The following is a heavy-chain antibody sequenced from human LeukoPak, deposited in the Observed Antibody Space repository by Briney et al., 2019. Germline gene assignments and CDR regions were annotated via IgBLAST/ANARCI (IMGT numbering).Heavy chain of an antibody. CDR3: ARLLMVRGVIVLDY. D-gene: IGHD3-10*01. J-gene: IGHJ4*02. V-gene: IGHV5-51*01. CDR1: GYSFTSYW. CDR2: IYPGDSDT. Sequence: GESLKISCKGSGYSFTSYWIGWVRQMPGKGLEWMGIIYPGDSDTRYSPPFQGQVTISADKSTSTAYLQWSSLKASDTAMYYCARLLMVRGVIVLDYWGQGTLVTVSS.